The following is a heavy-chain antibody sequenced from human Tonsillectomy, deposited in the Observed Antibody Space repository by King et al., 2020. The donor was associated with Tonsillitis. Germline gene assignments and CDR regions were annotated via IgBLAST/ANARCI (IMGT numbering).Heavy chain of an antibody. Sequence: VQLQESGPGLVKPSGTLSLTCAVSGGSISSSNWWSWVRQPPGKGLEWIGEIYHSGSTNSNPSLKSRVTISVDKSKNQFSLRLSSVTAADTAVYYCARGGGIVGATIPKDYFDYWGQGTLVTVSS. J-gene: IGHJ4*02. D-gene: IGHD1-26*01. CDR1: GGSISSSNW. CDR3: ARGGGIVGATIPKDYFDY. CDR2: IYHSGST. V-gene: IGHV4-4*02.